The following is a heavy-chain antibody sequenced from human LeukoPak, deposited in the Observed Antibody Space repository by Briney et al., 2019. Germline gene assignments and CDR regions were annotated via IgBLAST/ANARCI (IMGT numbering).Heavy chain of an antibody. J-gene: IGHJ3*02. CDR1: GFTFSNAW. CDR2: IKSKTDGGTT. D-gene: IGHD3-10*01. Sequence: PGGSLRLSCAASGFTFSNAWMSWVRQAPGKGLEWVGRIKSKTDGGTTDYAAPVKGRFTISRDDSKNTLYLQMNSLKTEDTAVYYCTTDQVPGRAAVWCGELFSHDAFDIWGQGTMVTVSS. V-gene: IGHV3-15*01. CDR3: TTDQVPGRAAVWCGELFSHDAFDI.